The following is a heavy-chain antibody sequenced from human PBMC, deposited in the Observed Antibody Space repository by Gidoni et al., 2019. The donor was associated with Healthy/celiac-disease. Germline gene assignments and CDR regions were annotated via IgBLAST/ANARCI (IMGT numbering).Heavy chain of an antibody. V-gene: IGHV1-18*01. J-gene: IGHJ3*02. CDR2: ISAYNGNT. CDR3: ARGSLHGITMIVVGADAFDI. D-gene: IGHD3-22*01. CDR1: GYTFTSSG. Sequence: QVQLVQSGAEVKKPGASVKVSCKASGYTFTSSGLSWVRQAPGQGLEWMGWISAYNGNTNYAQKLQGRVTMTTDTSTSTAYMELRSLRSDDTAVYYGARGSLHGITMIVVGADAFDIWGQGTMVTVSS.